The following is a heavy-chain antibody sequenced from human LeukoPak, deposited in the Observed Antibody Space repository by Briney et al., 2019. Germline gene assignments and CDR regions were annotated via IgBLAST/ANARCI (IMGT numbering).Heavy chain of an antibody. D-gene: IGHD1-26*01. CDR1: GFTFDDYA. CDR2: ISWNSGSI. CDR3: ARSPKWQLLGGEDY. V-gene: IGHV3-9*01. Sequence: GRSLRLSCAASGFTFDDYAMHWVRQAPGKGLEWVSGISWNSGSIGYADSVKGRFTISRDNAKNSLYLQMNSLRAEDTAVYYCARSPKWQLLGGEDYWGQGTLVTVSS. J-gene: IGHJ4*02.